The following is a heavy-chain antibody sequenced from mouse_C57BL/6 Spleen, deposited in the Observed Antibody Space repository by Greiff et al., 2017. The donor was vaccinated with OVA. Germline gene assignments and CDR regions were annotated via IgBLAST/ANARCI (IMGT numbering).Heavy chain of an antibody. CDR1: GYAFSSYW. J-gene: IGHJ1*03. V-gene: IGHV1-80*01. D-gene: IGHD4-1*01. Sequence: QVQLKQSGAELVKPGASVKISCKASGYAFSSYWMNWVKQRPGKGLEWIGQIYPGDGDTNYTGKFKGKATLTADKSSSTAYMQLSSLTSEDSAVYFCARGGGTNWYFDVWGTGTTVTVSS. CDR2: IYPGDGDT. CDR3: ARGGGTNWYFDV.